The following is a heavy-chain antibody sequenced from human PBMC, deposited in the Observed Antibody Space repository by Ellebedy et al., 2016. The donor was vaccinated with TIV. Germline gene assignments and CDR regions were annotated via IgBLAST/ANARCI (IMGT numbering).Heavy chain of an antibody. CDR3: ARHAVAGHPGGYYYYGMDV. Sequence: GESLKISXKGSGYSFTSYWIGWVRQMPGKGLEWMGIIYPGDSDTRYSPSFQGQVTISADKSISTAYLQWSSLKASDTAMYYCARHAVAGHPGGYYYYGMDVWGQGTTVTVSS. D-gene: IGHD6-19*01. J-gene: IGHJ6*02. CDR2: IYPGDSDT. V-gene: IGHV5-51*01. CDR1: GYSFTSYW.